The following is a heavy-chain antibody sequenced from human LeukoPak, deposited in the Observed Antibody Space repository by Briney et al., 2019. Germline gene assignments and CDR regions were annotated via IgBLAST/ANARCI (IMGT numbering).Heavy chain of an antibody. J-gene: IGHJ4*02. D-gene: IGHD6-13*01. CDR1: GGSVSSGSYY. CDR3: ARGWGMSSSWYNY. CDR2: INHSGST. V-gene: IGHV4-39*07. Sequence: SETLSLTCTVSGGSVSSGSYYWSWIRQPPGKGLEWIGEINHSGSTNYNPSLKSRVTISVDTSKNQFSLKLSSVTAADTAVYYCARGWGMSSSWYNYWGQGTLVTVSS.